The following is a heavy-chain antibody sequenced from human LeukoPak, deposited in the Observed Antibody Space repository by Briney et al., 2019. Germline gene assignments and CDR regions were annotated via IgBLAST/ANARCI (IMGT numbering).Heavy chain of an antibody. CDR3: ARVRFRVIYYFDY. CDR1: GYSISSGYY. D-gene: IGHD3-10*01. J-gene: IGHJ4*02. Sequence: SETLSLTCTVSGYSISSGYYWGWIRQPPGKGLEWIGSIYHSGSTYCNPSLKSRVTISVDTSKNQFSLKLSSVTAADTAVYYCARVRFRVIYYFDYWGQGTLVTVSS. V-gene: IGHV4-38-2*02. CDR2: IYHSGST.